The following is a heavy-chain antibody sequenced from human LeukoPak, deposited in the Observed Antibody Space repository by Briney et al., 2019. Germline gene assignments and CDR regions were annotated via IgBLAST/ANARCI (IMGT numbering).Heavy chain of an antibody. Sequence: SETLSLTCTVSGGSISSYYWSWIRQPPGKGLEWIGYIYYSGSTNYNPSLKSRVTISVDTSKNQFSLELSSVTAADTAVYYCARGYGGIYYYYMDVWGKGTTVTVSS. J-gene: IGHJ6*03. CDR3: ARGYGGIYYYYMDV. V-gene: IGHV4-59*12. CDR2: IYYSGST. D-gene: IGHD3-16*01. CDR1: GGSISSYY.